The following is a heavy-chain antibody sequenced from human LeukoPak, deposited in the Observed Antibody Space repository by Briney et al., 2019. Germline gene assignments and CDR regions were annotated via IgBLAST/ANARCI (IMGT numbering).Heavy chain of an antibody. V-gene: IGHV1-69*01. Sequence: ASVKVSCKASGGTFSSYGISWVRQAPGQGLEWMGGIIPIFGTANYAQKFQGRVTITADESTSTAYMELSSLRSEDTAVYYCASYGDYVAFDIWGQGTMVTVSS. CDR1: GGTFSSYG. D-gene: IGHD4-17*01. CDR3: ASYGDYVAFDI. CDR2: IIPIFGTA. J-gene: IGHJ3*02.